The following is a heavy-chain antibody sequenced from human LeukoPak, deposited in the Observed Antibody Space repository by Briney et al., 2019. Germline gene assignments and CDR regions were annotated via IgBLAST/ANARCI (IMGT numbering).Heavy chain of an antibody. J-gene: IGHJ4*02. CDR2: IYYSGST. V-gene: IGHV4-59*01. Sequence: SETLSLTCTVSGGSISSYYWSWIRQPPGKGLEWIGYIYYSGSTNYNPSLKSRVTISVDTSKNQFSLKLSSVTAADTAVFYCVRYVVYGSGIYYFDYWGQGTLVTASS. CDR1: GGSISSYY. D-gene: IGHD3-10*01. CDR3: VRYVVYGSGIYYFDY.